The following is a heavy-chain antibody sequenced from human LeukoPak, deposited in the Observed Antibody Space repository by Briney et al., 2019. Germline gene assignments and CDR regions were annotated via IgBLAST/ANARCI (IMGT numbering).Heavy chain of an antibody. V-gene: IGHV4-34*01. CDR2: INHSGST. D-gene: IGHD1-26*01. Sequence: SETLSLTCAVYGGSFSGYYWSWIRQPPGKGLEWIGEINHSGSTNYNPSLKSRVTISADTSKNQFSLKLSSVTAADTAVYYCARGRGVGATGNFDYWGQGTLVTVSS. CDR1: GGSFSGYY. CDR3: ARGRGVGATGNFDY. J-gene: IGHJ4*02.